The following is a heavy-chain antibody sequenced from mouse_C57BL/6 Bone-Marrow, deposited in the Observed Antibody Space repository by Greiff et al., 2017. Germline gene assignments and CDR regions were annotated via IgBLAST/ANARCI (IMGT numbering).Heavy chain of an antibody. V-gene: IGHV5-9-1*02. CDR1: GFTFSSYA. CDR2: ISSGGDYI. Sequence: EVKLVESGEGLVKPGGSLKLSCAASGFTFSSYAMSWVRQTPEKRLEWVAYISSGGDYIYYADTVKGRFTISRDNARNTLYLQMSSLKSEDTAMYYCTRDTNYYGSSPGFDVWGTGTTVTVSS. J-gene: IGHJ1*03. CDR3: TRDTNYYGSSPGFDV. D-gene: IGHD1-1*01.